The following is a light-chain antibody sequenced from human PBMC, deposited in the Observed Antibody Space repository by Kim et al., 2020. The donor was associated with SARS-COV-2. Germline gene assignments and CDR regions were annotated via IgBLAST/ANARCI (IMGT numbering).Light chain of an antibody. CDR3: RSYDTSNRVD. Sequence: NFMLTQPHSVSESPGKTVTISCTRSSGSIASNYVQWYQQRPGSAPSTVIYDNNHRPYGVSDRFSGSVDSSSNSASLTIAGLKTEDEADYYCRSYDTSNRVDFGGGNKVSVL. CDR1: SGSIASNY. CDR2: DNN. J-gene: IGLJ2*01. V-gene: IGLV6-57*04.